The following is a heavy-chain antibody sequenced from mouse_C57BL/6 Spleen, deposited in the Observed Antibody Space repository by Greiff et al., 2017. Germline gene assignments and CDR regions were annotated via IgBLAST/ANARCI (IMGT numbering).Heavy chain of an antibody. CDR1: GFTFSDYG. J-gene: IGHJ1*03. CDR3: ARGPHYYGSSYGYFDV. Sequence: VESGGGLVKPGGSLKLSCAASGFTFSDYGMHWVRQAPEKGLEWVAYISSGSSTIYYADTVKGRFTISRDNAKNTLFLQMTSLRSEDTAMYYCARGPHYYGSSYGYFDVWGTGTTVTVSS. CDR2: ISSGSSTI. V-gene: IGHV5-17*01. D-gene: IGHD1-1*01.